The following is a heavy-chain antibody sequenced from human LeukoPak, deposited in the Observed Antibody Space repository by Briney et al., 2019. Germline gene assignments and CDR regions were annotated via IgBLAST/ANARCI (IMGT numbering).Heavy chain of an antibody. V-gene: IGHV3-30*18. CDR1: GFTFSSYG. CDR3: AKDVVTTDWFDP. J-gene: IGHJ5*02. CDR2: ISYDGSNK. D-gene: IGHD4-11*01. Sequence: GGSLRLSCAASGFTFSSYGMHWVRQAPGKGLEWVAVISYDGSNKYYADSVKGRFTISRDNSKNTLYLQMNSLRAEDTAVYCCAKDVVTTDWFDPWGQGTLVAVSS.